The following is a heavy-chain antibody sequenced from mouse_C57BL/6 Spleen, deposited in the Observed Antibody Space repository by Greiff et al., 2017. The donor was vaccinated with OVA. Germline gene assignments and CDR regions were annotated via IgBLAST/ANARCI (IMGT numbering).Heavy chain of an antibody. CDR3: ARRYCGRSRSCGFGV. J-gene: IGHJ1*03. D-gene: IGHD1-1*01. Sequence: VKLQESGAELMKPGASVKLSCKATGYTFTGYWIEWVKQRPGHGLEWIGEILPGSGSTNYNEKFTGKAPFTADTSSNTAYMQLISLTTEDSAIYYCARRYCGRSRSCGFGVWGTGTTVTVSS. CDR1: GYTFTGYW. CDR2: ILPGSGST. V-gene: IGHV1-9*01.